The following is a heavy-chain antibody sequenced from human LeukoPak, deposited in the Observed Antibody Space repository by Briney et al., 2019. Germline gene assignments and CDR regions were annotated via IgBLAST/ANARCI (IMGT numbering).Heavy chain of an antibody. Sequence: DSMTVSCKASGHTFTSYAVNCVRHPHEQGLEWKGSTISNIDNTTYTKKFQGRVTMTRNTSISTAYMWPSSLRSEDTSVYFRARDVREKQRLYWFDPWGQGTLVTVSS. CDR2: TISNIDNT. CDR3: ARDVREKQRLYWFDP. CDR1: GHTFTSYA. D-gene: IGHD6-25*01. V-gene: IGHV1-8*01. J-gene: IGHJ5*02.